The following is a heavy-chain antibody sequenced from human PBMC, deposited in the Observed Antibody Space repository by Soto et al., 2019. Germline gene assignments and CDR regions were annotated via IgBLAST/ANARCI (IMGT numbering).Heavy chain of an antibody. D-gene: IGHD2-8*01. V-gene: IGHV3-23*01. J-gene: IGHJ5*02. CDR1: GFSFFSYA. CDR3: AKIEMGWFAH. CDR2: ISGSGGHT. Sequence: PAGSLSLSCTGSGFSFFSYAMSWVRQAPGKGLEWVSTISGSGGHTYYADSVKGRFVVSRDNDKNTVYLHMSSLTGEDTAVYFCAKIEMGWFAHWGQGTQVTVS.